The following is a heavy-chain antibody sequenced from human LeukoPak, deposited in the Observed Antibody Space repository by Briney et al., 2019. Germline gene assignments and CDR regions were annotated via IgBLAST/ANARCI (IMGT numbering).Heavy chain of an antibody. D-gene: IGHD6-19*01. CDR2: IHHSGST. Sequence: SETLSLTCTVSGGSISSYYWSWIRQPPGKGLEWIGYIHHSGSTNYSPSLKSRVTISVDTSKNRFSLRLSSLTAADTAVYFCAGSGWSFDAFDFWGQGTMVTVSS. J-gene: IGHJ3*01. CDR3: AGSGWSFDAFDF. CDR1: GGSISSYY. V-gene: IGHV4-59*08.